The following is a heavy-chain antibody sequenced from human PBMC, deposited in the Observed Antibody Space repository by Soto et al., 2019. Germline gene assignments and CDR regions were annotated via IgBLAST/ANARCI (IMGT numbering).Heavy chain of an antibody. CDR2: ISGSGGST. V-gene: IGHV3-23*01. D-gene: IGHD3-10*01. Sequence: GGSLRLSCAASGFTFSSYAMSWVRQAPGKGLEWVSAISGSGGSTYYADSVKGRFTISRDNSKNTLYLQMNGLRVEDTAIYYCARVGTGTTIWTPFDSWGQGTLVTVSS. J-gene: IGHJ4*02. CDR3: ARVGTGTTIWTPFDS. CDR1: GFTFSSYA.